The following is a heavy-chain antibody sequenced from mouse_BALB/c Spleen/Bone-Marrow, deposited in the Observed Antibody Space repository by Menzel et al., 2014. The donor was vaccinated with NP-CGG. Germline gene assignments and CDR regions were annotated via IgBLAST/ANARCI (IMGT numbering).Heavy chain of an antibody. J-gene: IGHJ4*01. CDR2: IHYSGTT. CDR1: GYSITSGYT. CDR3: AITTVVNAMDY. V-gene: IGHV3-1*02. Sequence: VQLQQSGPDLVKPSQSLSLTCTVTGYSITSGYTWHWIRQFPGNALEWMGYIHYSGTTNYNPSPKSRISITRDTSKNQFFLQLNSVTTEDTATYYCAITTVVNAMDYWGQGTSVTVSS. D-gene: IGHD1-1*01.